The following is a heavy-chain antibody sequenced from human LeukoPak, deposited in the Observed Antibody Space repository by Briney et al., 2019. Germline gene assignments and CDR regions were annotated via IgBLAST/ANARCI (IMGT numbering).Heavy chain of an antibody. CDR2: IYTSGST. J-gene: IGHJ3*02. V-gene: IGHV4-61*02. Sequence: PSQTLSLTCSVSGDSISIGDYRWSWIRQSPGKGLEWIGRIYTSGSTNYNPSLKSRVTMSVDTSKNQFSLKLSSVTAADTAVYYCARDPIVPAAIGAFDIWGQGTMVTVSS. D-gene: IGHD2-2*01. CDR3: ARDPIVPAAIGAFDI. CDR1: GDSISIGDYR.